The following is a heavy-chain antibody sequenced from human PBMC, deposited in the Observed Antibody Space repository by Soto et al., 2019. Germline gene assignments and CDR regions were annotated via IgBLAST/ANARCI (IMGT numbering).Heavy chain of an antibody. D-gene: IGHD5-12*01. CDR2: ISAYNGNT. CDR3: ARDLGMATIVGSGGFDY. Sequence: ASVKVSCKASGYTFTSYGISWVRQAPGQGLEWMGWISAYNGNTNYAQKLQGRVTMTTDTSTSTAYMELRSLRSDDTAVYYCARDLGMATIVGSGGFDYWGQGTLVTVSS. V-gene: IGHV1-18*01. J-gene: IGHJ4*02. CDR1: GYTFTSYG.